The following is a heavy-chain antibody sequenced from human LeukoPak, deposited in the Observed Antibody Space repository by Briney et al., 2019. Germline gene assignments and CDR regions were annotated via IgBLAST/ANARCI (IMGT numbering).Heavy chain of an antibody. Sequence: SETLSLTCAVYGGSFSGYYWSWIRQPPGKGLEWIGEINHSGSTNYNPSLKSRVTISVDTSKNQFSLKLSSVTAADTAVYYCAREGPHITIFGVVISGSGYFDYWGQGTLITVST. CDR2: INHSGST. CDR3: AREGPHITIFGVVISGSGYFDY. J-gene: IGHJ4*02. CDR1: GGSFSGYY. V-gene: IGHV4-34*01. D-gene: IGHD3-3*01.